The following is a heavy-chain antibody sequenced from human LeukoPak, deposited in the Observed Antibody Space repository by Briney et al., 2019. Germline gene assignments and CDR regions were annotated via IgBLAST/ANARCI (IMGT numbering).Heavy chain of an antibody. Sequence: GGSLRLSCAASGFTFSTYGMHWVRQAPGKGLEWVAFIRYDGSNKYYADSVKGRFTISRDNSKNTLYLQMNSLRAEDTAVYYCAKDYHSSSWFYFDYWGQGTLVTVSS. J-gene: IGHJ4*02. D-gene: IGHD6-13*01. V-gene: IGHV3-30*02. CDR3: AKDYHSSSWFYFDY. CDR1: GFTFSTYG. CDR2: IRYDGSNK.